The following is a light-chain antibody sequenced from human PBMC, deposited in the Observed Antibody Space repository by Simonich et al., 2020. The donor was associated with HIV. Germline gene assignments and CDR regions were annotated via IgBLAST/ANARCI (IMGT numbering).Light chain of an antibody. CDR3: QQYNSYPWT. Sequence: DIQMTQSPSTLSASVGDRVTITCRASQSISNWLAWYQQKPGKAPKLLIYKASSLESGVPSRFSGSGSGTEFTLTISSLQPNDSATYYCQQYNSYPWTFGQGTKVEIK. J-gene: IGKJ1*01. CDR1: QSISNW. V-gene: IGKV1-5*03. CDR2: KAS.